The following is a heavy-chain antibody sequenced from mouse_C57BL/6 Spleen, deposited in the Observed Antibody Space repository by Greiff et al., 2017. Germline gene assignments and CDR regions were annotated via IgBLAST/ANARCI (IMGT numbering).Heavy chain of an antibody. J-gene: IGHJ2*01. CDR2: INPNNGGT. V-gene: IGHV1-26*01. D-gene: IGHD1-1*01. Sequence: EVQLQQSGPELVKPGASVKISCKASGYTFTDSYMNWVKQSHGKSLEWIGDINPNNGGTSYNQKFKGKATLTVDKSSSTAYMELRSLTSEDSAVYYCARRDYYGRYFDYWGQGTTLTVSS. CDR1: GYTFTDSY. CDR3: ARRDYYGRYFDY.